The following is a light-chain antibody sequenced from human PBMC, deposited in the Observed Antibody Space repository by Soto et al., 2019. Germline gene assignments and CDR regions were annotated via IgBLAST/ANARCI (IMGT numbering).Light chain of an antibody. V-gene: IGKV4-1*01. Sequence: DIVMTQSPDSLAVSLGERATINCKSSQSVLYSSNNKNYLAWYQQKPGQPPKLLIYWASTRESGVPDRLSGSGPWTDSTPDNSSLQAEDVAVYYCQADYSTPWTSGQGTKVDIK. J-gene: IGKJ1*01. CDR1: QSVLYSSNNKNY. CDR3: QADYSTPWT. CDR2: WAS.